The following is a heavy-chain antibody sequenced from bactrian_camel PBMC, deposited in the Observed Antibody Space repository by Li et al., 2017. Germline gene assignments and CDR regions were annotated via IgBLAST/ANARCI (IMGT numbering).Heavy chain of an antibody. CDR3: VADETCVRWYLPAGSADFGA. Sequence: HVQLVESGGGSVQAGGSLGLSCAASGLTFVGGNCMGWFRQAPGREREGVAGMYSGGEPTYYDESVKGRFTISRDNRENTVYLEMNNLKPEDTAMYYCVADETCVRWYLPAGSADFGAWGQGTQVTVS. D-gene: IGHD2*01. CDR1: GLTFVGGNC. V-gene: IGHV3S6*01. CDR2: MYSGGEPT. J-gene: IGHJ6*01.